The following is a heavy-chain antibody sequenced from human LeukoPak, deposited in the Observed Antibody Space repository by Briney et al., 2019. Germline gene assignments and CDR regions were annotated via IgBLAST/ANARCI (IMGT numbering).Heavy chain of an antibody. CDR1: GFTFSSYS. J-gene: IGHJ4*02. D-gene: IGHD4-17*01. V-gene: IGHV3-21*01. CDR3: ARGDYGDYLWYFDY. CDR2: ISSSSSYI. Sequence: GGSLRLSCAASGFTFSSYSMNWVRQAPGKGLEWVSSISSSSSYIYYADSVKGRFTISRDSAKNSLYLQMNSLRAEDTAVYYCARGDYGDYLWYFDYWGQGTLVTVSS.